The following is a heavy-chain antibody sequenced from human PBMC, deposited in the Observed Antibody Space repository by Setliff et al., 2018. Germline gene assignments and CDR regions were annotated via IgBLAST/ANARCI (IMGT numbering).Heavy chain of an antibody. CDR2: TIPNFGTT. CDR3: AREGVDTRSSTDYRYYMDL. CDR1: GGTFSSYG. D-gene: IGHD5-18*01. Sequence: SVKVSCKASGGTFSSYGISWVRQAPGQGLGWLGGTIPNFGTTNYAQEFQGRVTIITDESTSTAYMELSSLRFEDTAVYYCAREGVDTRSSTDYRYYMDLWGKGTTVTVSS. J-gene: IGHJ6*03. V-gene: IGHV1-69*05.